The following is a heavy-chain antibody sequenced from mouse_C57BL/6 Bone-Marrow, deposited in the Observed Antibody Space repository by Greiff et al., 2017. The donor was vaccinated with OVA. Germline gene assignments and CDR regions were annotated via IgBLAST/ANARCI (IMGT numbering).Heavy chain of an antibody. V-gene: IGHV1-64*01. CDR3: ARTRLFYAMDY. D-gene: IGHD1-1*01. J-gene: IGHJ4*01. CDR1: GYTFTSYW. CDR2: IHPNSGST. Sequence: QVQLQQPGAELVKPGASVKLSCKASGYTFTSYWMHWVKQRPGQGLEWIGMIHPNSGSTNYNEKFKSKATLTVDKSSITAYMQLSSLTSEDSAVYYCARTRLFYAMDYWGQGTSVTVSS.